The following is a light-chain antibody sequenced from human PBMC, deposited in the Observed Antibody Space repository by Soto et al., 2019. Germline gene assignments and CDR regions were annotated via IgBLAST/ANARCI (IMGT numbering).Light chain of an antibody. CDR3: QQYDTYSMYT. CDR1: QSIGTW. V-gene: IGKV1-5*01. Sequence: MTQSPATLSASVGDRVTITCRASQSIGTWLAWYQQKPGKAPKLLIYDASTLESGVPSRFSGSGSGTEFTLIISSLQPDDFATYYCQQYDTYSMYTFGQGTKVDIK. J-gene: IGKJ2*01. CDR2: DAS.